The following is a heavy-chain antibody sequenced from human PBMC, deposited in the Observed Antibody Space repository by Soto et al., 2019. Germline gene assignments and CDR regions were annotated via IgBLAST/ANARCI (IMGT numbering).Heavy chain of an antibody. D-gene: IGHD6-19*01. CDR2: IYHSGST. CDR3: ARRYSSGFDY. CDR1: GGSISSGGYS. V-gene: IGHV4-30-2*01. J-gene: IGHJ4*02. Sequence: SETLSLTCAVSGGSISSGGYSWSWIRQPPGKGLEWIGYIYHSGSTYYNPSLKSRVTISVDRSKNQFSLKLSSVTAADTAVYYCARRYSSGFDYWGQGTLVTVSS.